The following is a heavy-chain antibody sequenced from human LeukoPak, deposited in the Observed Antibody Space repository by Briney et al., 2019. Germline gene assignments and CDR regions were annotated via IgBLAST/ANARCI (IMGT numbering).Heavy chain of an antibody. CDR3: ARDSGGYDTFDY. CDR2: IYYSGST. Sequence: SETLSLTCTVSGASISTSSYYWGWIRQPPGKGLEWIGSIYYSGSTYYNPSLKSRVTISVDTSKNQFSLKLTSVTAADTAVYYCARDSGGYDTFDYWGQGILVTVSS. V-gene: IGHV4-39*07. J-gene: IGHJ4*02. D-gene: IGHD5-12*01. CDR1: GASISTSSYY.